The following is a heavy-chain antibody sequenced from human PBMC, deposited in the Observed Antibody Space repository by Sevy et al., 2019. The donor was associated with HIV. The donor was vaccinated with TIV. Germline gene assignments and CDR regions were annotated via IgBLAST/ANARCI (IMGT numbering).Heavy chain of an antibody. CDR1: GYTFTGQY. CDR3: ATDLRLRGSSYGSFDY. D-gene: IGHD5-18*01. Sequence: ASVKVSCKASGYTFTGQYIHWVRQAPGQGLEWMGWINPNSGGTNYIQDFQGRVTLTRDTSITTAYMELSGLKSDDTAIYYCATDLRLRGSSYGSFDYWGQGTLVTVSS. J-gene: IGHJ4*02. V-gene: IGHV1-2*02. CDR2: INPNSGGT.